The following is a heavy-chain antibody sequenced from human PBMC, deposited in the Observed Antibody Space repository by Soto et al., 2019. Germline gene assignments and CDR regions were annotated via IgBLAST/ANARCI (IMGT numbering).Heavy chain of an antibody. Sequence: ASVKVSCKASGYTFTSYGISWVRQAPGQGLEWMGWISAYNGNTNYAQKLQGRVTMTTDTSTSTAYMELRSLRSDDTAVYYCAGGGYCSGGSCFGWFDPWGQGTLVTVSS. D-gene: IGHD2-15*01. CDR3: AGGGYCSGGSCFGWFDP. V-gene: IGHV1-18*01. CDR1: GYTFTSYG. CDR2: ISAYNGNT. J-gene: IGHJ5*02.